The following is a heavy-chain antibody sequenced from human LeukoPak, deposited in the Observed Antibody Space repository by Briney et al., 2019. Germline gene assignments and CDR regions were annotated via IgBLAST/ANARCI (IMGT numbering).Heavy chain of an antibody. Sequence: SETLSLTCAVYGGSFSGYYWSWIRQPPGKGLEWIGEINHSGSTNYNPSLKRRVNISVDTSKNQFSLKLSSVTDADTAVYYCARGGPDIVVVPAARLHYYYYGMDVWGKGTTVTVSS. V-gene: IGHV4-34*01. CDR2: INHSGST. CDR1: GGSFSGYY. D-gene: IGHD2-2*01. J-gene: IGHJ6*04. CDR3: ARGGPDIVVVPAARLHYYYYGMDV.